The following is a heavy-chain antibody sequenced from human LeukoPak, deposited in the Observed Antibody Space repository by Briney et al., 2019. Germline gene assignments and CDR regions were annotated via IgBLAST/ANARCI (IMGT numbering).Heavy chain of an antibody. CDR1: GFTFSSYG. CDR3: AREIYGTTGWNDAFDI. V-gene: IGHV3-23*01. D-gene: IGHD1-1*01. CDR2: ISGSGGST. Sequence: GGSLRLSCAASGFTFSSYGMSWVRQAPGKGLEWVSGISGSGGSTYYADSVKGRFTISRDNSKNTLYLQMNSLRAEDTAVYYCAREIYGTTGWNDAFDIWGQGTMVTVSS. J-gene: IGHJ3*02.